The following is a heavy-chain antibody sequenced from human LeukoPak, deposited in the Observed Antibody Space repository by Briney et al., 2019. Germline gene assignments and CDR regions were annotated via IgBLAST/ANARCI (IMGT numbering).Heavy chain of an antibody. Sequence: GGSLRLSCATSGLTLRNYWMSWLRQAPGKGLVWVARSKYDGSTTFYAESVKGRFTISRDNARNTLYLQMNSLRVDDTAVYYCAKSDWFDPWGRGTLVTVSS. V-gene: IGHV3-74*01. CDR3: AKSDWFDP. J-gene: IGHJ5*02. CDR1: GLTLRNYW. CDR2: SKYDGSTT.